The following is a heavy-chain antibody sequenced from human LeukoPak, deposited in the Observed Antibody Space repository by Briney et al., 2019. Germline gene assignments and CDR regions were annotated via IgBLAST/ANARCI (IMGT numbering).Heavy chain of an antibody. CDR3: ARGRYYDFWSGYYKRGLDP. D-gene: IGHD3-3*01. Sequence: ASVNVSCKASGYAFTGYYIHWVRQAPGQGLEWMAWINPNSGNTGYAQKFQGRVTMTRNTSISTAYMELSSLRSEDTAVYYCARGRYYDFWSGYYKRGLDPWGQGTLVTVSS. CDR1: GYAFTGYY. J-gene: IGHJ5*02. CDR2: INPNSGNT. V-gene: IGHV1-8*02.